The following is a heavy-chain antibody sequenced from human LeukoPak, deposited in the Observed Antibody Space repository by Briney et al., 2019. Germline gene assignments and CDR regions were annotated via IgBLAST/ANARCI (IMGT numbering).Heavy chain of an antibody. J-gene: IGHJ5*02. CDR2: IYPGDSDT. CDR3: ARHWLYGGPPNNWFDP. D-gene: IGHD3-10*02. Sequence: GESLKISCKGSGYSFTSYWIGWVRQMPGKGLEWMGIIYPGDSDTRYSPSFQGQVTISADRSISTAYLQWSSLKASDTAMYYCARHWLYGGPPNNWFDPWGQGTLVTVSS. V-gene: IGHV5-51*01. CDR1: GYSFTSYW.